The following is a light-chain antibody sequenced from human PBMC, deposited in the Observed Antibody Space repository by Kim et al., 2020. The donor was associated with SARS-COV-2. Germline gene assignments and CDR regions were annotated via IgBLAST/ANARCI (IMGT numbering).Light chain of an antibody. V-gene: IGKV2-28*01. CDR3: MQALQTPLT. CDR2: LGS. CDR1: QSLLHSNGYNY. Sequence: EPASISCRSSQSLLHSNGYNYLDWYLQKPGQSPQLLIYLGSTRASGVPDRFSGSGSGTDFTLRISRVEAEDVGVYYCMQALQTPLTFGGGTKVEI. J-gene: IGKJ4*01.